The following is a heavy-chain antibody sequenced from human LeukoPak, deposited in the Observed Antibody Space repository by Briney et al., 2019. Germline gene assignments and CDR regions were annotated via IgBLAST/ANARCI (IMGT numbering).Heavy chain of an antibody. D-gene: IGHD3-3*01. V-gene: IGHV1-69*04. Sequence: ASVKVSCKASGGTFSSYAISWVRQAPGQGLEWMGRIIPIIGIANYAQKFQGRVTITADKSTSTAYMELSSLRSEDTAVYYCARGPSHYDFWSGYYVEDYWGQGTLVTVSS. CDR3: ARGPSHYDFWSGYYVEDY. CDR1: GGTFSSYA. CDR2: IIPIIGIA. J-gene: IGHJ4*02.